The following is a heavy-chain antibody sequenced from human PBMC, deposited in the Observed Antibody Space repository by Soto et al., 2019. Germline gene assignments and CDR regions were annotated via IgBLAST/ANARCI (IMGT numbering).Heavy chain of an antibody. Sequence: SETLSLTCSVSGGSVSTYSYYWSWIRQPPGKGLEWIAYIYYSGRTNYNPSLKSRVTISLDTSKNQFSLKLSSVTTADTAVYYCARYSSGHSPWGQGTLVTVSS. J-gene: IGHJ5*02. CDR3: ARYSSGHSP. CDR1: GGSVSTYSYY. D-gene: IGHD6-19*01. V-gene: IGHV4-61*01. CDR2: IYYSGRT.